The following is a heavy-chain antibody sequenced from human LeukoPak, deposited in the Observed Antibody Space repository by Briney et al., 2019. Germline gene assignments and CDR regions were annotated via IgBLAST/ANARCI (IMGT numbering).Heavy chain of an antibody. J-gene: IGHJ4*02. D-gene: IGHD3-10*01. Sequence: GGSLRLSCAASGFTFSSYRITWVRQAPGKGLEWVSSISSSSYIYYADSVKGRFTISRDNAKNSLYLQMNSLRAEDTAVYYCARDRTYYYGSGSSDWGQGTLVTVSS. CDR2: ISSSSYI. V-gene: IGHV3-21*01. CDR1: GFTFSSYR. CDR3: ARDRTYYYGSGSSD.